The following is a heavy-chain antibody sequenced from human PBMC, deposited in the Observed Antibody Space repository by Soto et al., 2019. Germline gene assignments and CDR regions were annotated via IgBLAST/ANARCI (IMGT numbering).Heavy chain of an antibody. CDR1: GYTFTGYY. Sequence: ASVKVSCKASGYTFTGYYMHWVRQAPGQGLEWMGWINPNSGGTNYAQKLQGWVTMTRDTSISTAYMELSRLRSDDTAVYYCARGRHSNDAFDIWGQGTMVTVSS. CDR2: INPNSGGT. J-gene: IGHJ3*02. D-gene: IGHD4-4*01. V-gene: IGHV1-2*04. CDR3: ARGRHSNDAFDI.